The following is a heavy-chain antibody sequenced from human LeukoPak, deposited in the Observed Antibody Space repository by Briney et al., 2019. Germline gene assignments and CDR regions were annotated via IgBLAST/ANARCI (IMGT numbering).Heavy chain of an antibody. V-gene: IGHV4-4*02. D-gene: IGHD3-10*01. Sequence: PSETLSLTCAVSGGSISSSNWWSWVRQPPGKGLEWIGEIYHSGSTNYNPSLKSRVTISVDKSKNQFSLKLSSVTAADTAVYYCARGQDYYGSGSTFDYWGQGTLVTVSS. CDR3: ARGQDYYGSGSTFDY. CDR1: GGSISSSNW. J-gene: IGHJ4*02. CDR2: IYHSGST.